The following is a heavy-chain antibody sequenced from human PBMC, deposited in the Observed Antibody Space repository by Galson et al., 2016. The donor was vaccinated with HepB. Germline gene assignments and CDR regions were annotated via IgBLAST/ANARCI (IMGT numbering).Heavy chain of an antibody. CDR2: IMHSGATT. CDR3: SKDFGREVYGSSGP. J-gene: IGHJ5*02. Sequence: PPCPGSGPIFSIYATHWVRQAPGKGLEWVSTIMHSGATTYYADPVRGRFTVSRDNFRNTLYLQMNNLRPEDTAGYYCSKDFGREVYGSSGPWGQGAPVTVST. D-gene: IGHD3-22*01. CDR1: GPIFSIYA. V-gene: IGHV3-23*01.